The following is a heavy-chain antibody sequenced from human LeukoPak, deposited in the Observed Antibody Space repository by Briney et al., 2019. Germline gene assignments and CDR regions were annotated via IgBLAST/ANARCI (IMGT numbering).Heavy chain of an antibody. D-gene: IGHD1-7*01. CDR2: IKEDGSQK. J-gene: IGHJ4*02. CDR1: GFTFSTFW. Sequence: GGSLRLSCAASGFTFSTFWMSWVRLAQGKGLEWVAKIKEDGSQKYYVDSVKGRFTISRDNANNALFLQMNSLRVDDTAVYYCARTGTSHYWGQGTLVTVSS. V-gene: IGHV3-7*05. CDR3: ARTGTSHY.